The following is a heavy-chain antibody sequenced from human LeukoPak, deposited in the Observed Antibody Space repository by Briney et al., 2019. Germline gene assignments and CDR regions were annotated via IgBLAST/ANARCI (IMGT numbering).Heavy chain of an antibody. CDR3: ARRGPPRTMLRGVKSGWFDP. Sequence: SETLSLTCVLYGGSSTNYFWSWIRQPPGKGLEWIGEINRSASTNYNPSLKSRVTISIDTSKNQFSLKLSSVIAADTAVYYCARRGPPRTMLRGVKSGWFDPWGQGTLVTVSS. J-gene: IGHJ5*02. CDR1: GGSSTNYF. D-gene: IGHD3-10*01. CDR2: INRSAST. V-gene: IGHV4-34*01.